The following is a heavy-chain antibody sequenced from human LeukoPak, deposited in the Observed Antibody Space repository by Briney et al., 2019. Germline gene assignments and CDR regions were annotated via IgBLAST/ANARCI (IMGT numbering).Heavy chain of an antibody. V-gene: IGHV3-23*01. CDR3: AKDYSSSSDYFDF. Sequence: GGSLRLSCAASGFTFSTYAMSWVRQAPGKGLEWVSGISDSGASTYYADSVKGRFTISRDNSKNTLYLEMNSLRPEDTALYCCAKDYSSSSDYFDFWGQGTLVTVSS. J-gene: IGHJ4*02. CDR1: GFTFSTYA. D-gene: IGHD6-13*01. CDR2: ISDSGAST.